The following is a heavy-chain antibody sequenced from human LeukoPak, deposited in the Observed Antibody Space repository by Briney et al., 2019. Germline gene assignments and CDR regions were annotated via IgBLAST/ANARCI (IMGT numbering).Heavy chain of an antibody. CDR3: ARVLQQLTLPDY. D-gene: IGHD6-13*01. Sequence: PSETLSLTCTVSGGSISSGGYYWSWIRQPPGKGLEWIGYIYHSGSTYYNPSLKCRVTISVDRSKNQFSLKLSSVTAADTAVYYCARVLQQLTLPDYWGQGTLVTVSS. J-gene: IGHJ4*02. CDR1: GGSISSGGYY. CDR2: IYHSGST. V-gene: IGHV4-30-2*01.